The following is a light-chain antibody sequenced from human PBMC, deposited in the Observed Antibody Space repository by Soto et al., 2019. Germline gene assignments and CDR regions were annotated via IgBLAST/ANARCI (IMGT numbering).Light chain of an antibody. CDR2: DTS. Sequence: EIVLTQSPATLSLSPGERATLSCRASQSVDHYLAWYQQKPGQAPRLLIYDTSKRATGIPDRFSGSGSETDFSLIISRLETEYFALHYRQQSRNRLTFGPGTRLDVK. CDR3: QQSRNRLT. V-gene: IGKV3-11*01. J-gene: IGKJ3*01. CDR1: QSVDHY.